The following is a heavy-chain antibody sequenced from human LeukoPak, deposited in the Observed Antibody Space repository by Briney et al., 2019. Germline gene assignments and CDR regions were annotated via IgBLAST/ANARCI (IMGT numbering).Heavy chain of an antibody. Sequence: PGGSLRLSCAASGFTFSSYSMNWVRQAPGKGLEWVSSISSSSSYIYYADSVKGRFTISRDNAKNSLYLKMNSLRAEDTAVYYCARDGATLGHGMDVWGQGTTVTVSS. J-gene: IGHJ6*02. V-gene: IGHV3-21*01. CDR2: ISSSSSYI. D-gene: IGHD4/OR15-4a*01. CDR3: ARDGATLGHGMDV. CDR1: GFTFSSYS.